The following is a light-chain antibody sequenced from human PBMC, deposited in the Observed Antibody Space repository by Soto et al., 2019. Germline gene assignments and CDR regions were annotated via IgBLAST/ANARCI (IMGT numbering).Light chain of an antibody. V-gene: IGKV1-5*01. CDR2: DVS. J-gene: IGKJ2*01. CDR1: QSVSSW. Sequence: DIQMTQSPSTLSASVGDRVTITCRASQSVSSWLAWYQQKPGKAPKLLIYDVSSLDSGVPSRFSGSGSGTEFTLTLNSLQPADLATYYCQQYNIYPYSFGQGTKLAIK. CDR3: QQYNIYPYS.